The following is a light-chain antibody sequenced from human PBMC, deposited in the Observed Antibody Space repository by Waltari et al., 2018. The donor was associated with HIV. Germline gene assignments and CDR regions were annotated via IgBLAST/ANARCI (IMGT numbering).Light chain of an antibody. CDR1: NRDVGGYNY. CDR3: SSYTRSTTLDAV. CDR2: DVS. V-gene: IGLV2-14*03. J-gene: IGLJ1*01. Sequence: QSALTQPASVSGSPGQSITISCSGTNRDVGGYNYFSWYQQHPGKAPKLIIFDVSHRPSGISNRFSGSKSGNTASLTISGLQAEDEADYYCSSYTRSTTLDAVFGTGTKVSVL.